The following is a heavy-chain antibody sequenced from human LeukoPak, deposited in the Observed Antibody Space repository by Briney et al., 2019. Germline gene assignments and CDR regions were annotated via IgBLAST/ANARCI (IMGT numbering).Heavy chain of an antibody. CDR2: INHNGNVN. CDR1: GFTFTSYW. J-gene: IGHJ6*02. CDR3: ARGGGLDV. Sequence: GGSLRLSCAVSGFTFTSYWMSWVRQAPGKGLEWVASINHNGNVNYYVDSVKGRFTISRDDAKNSLYLQMSNLRAEDTAVYFCARGGGLDVWGQGATVTVSS. V-gene: IGHV3-7*03. D-gene: IGHD3-16*01.